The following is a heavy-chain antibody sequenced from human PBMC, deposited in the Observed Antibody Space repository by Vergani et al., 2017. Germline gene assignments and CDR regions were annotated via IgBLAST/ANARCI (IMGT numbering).Heavy chain of an antibody. CDR3: AKDLGNYYYYGMDV. CDR1: GFTFDDFA. Sequence: EVQLVESGGGLVQPGRSLRLSCAASGFTFDDFAMHWVRQAPGKGLEWVSGISWNSGSIGYADSVKGRFTISRDNAKHSLYLQMNSLRAEDMALYYCAKDLGNYYYYGMDVWGQGTTVTVSS. V-gene: IGHV3-9*03. CDR2: ISWNSGSI. J-gene: IGHJ6*02.